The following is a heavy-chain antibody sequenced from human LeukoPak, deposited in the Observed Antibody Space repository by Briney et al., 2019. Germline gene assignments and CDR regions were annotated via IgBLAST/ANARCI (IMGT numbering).Heavy chain of an antibody. D-gene: IGHD2-2*01. CDR3: ARGFLYQLLSNYYYYMDV. J-gene: IGHJ6*03. V-gene: IGHV1-46*01. CDR2: INPSGGST. Sequence: GASVKVSCKASGYTFTSYYMHWVRQAPGQGLEWMGIINPSGGSTSYAQKFQGRVTMTRDMSTSTVYMELSSLRSEDTAVYYCARGFLYQLLSNYYYYMDVWGKGTTVTVSS. CDR1: GYTFTSYY.